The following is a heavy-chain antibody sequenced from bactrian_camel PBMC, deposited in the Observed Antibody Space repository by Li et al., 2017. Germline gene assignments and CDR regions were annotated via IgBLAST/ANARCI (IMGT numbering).Heavy chain of an antibody. V-gene: IGHV3S28*01. CDR2: IGAGGIIK. Sequence: QLVESGGGSVQAGGSVTLSCAASGFSFSNSFMSWVRQAPGKGLEWVAAIGAGGIIKYYADSVKGRFAISRDNAKNTLYLQMNSLQTEDTAVCYCAVGRSCPTCSRGQGTQVTVS. J-gene: IGHJ4*01. CDR1: GFSFSNSF. D-gene: IGHD3*01.